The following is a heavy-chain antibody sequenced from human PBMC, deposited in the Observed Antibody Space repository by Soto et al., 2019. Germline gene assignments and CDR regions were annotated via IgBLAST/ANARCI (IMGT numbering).Heavy chain of an antibody. CDR2: IYDSETT. CDR1: GGSINSDDSY. D-gene: IGHD5-12*01. J-gene: IGHJ6*02. CDR3: ARDRQSEIVAMLASNGMDV. Sequence: SETLSLTCTGSGGSINSDDSYWSWLRQPPGRGLEWIGYIYDSETTYYNPSLKSRVTISVATSKNQFSLKLNSVTAADTAVYYCARDRQSEIVAMLASNGMDVWGQGTTVTVS. V-gene: IGHV4-30-4*01.